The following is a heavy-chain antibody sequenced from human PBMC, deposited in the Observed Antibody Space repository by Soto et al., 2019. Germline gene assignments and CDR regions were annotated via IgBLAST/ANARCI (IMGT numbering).Heavy chain of an antibody. CDR3: VKWSESGGYCSGGSCRKSPIDAFDI. CDR2: ISSNGGST. Sequence: GGSLRLSCSASGFTFSSYAMHWVRQAPGKGLEYVSAISSNGGSTYYADSVKGRFTISRDNSKNTLYLQMSSLRAEDTAVYYCVKWSESGGYCSGGSCRKSPIDAFDIWGQGTMVTVSS. J-gene: IGHJ3*02. D-gene: IGHD2-15*01. V-gene: IGHV3-64D*08. CDR1: GFTFSSYA.